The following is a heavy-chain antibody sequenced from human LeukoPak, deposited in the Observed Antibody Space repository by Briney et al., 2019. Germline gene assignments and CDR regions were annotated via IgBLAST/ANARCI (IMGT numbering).Heavy chain of an antibody. J-gene: IGHJ4*02. CDR3: ARDRGALTYSFDY. D-gene: IGHD1-26*01. CDR2: IWYDGSNK. V-gene: IGHV3-33*01. Sequence: GGSLRLSCAASGFTFSSYGMHWVRQAPGKGLEWVAVIWYDGSNKYYADSVKGRFTISRDNSKNTLYLQMNSLRADDTAVYYCARDRGALTYSFDYWGQGTLVTASS. CDR1: GFTFSSYG.